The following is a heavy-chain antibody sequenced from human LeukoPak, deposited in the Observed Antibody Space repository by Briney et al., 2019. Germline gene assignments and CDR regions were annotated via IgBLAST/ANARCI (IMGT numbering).Heavy chain of an antibody. Sequence: SSETLSLTCTVSGGSISSGGYYWSWIRQHPGKGLEWIGYIYYSGSTYYNPSLKSRVTISVDTSKNQFSLKLSSVTAADTAVYYCARADGDYDLFDYWGQGTLVTVSS. CDR2: IYYSGST. CDR1: GGSISSGGYY. CDR3: ARADGDYDLFDY. V-gene: IGHV4-31*03. D-gene: IGHD4-17*01. J-gene: IGHJ4*02.